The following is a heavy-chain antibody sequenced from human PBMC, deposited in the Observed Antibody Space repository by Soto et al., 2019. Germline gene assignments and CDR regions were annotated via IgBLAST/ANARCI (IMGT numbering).Heavy chain of an antibody. Sequence: GSLRLSCAASGFTFSNYAMQWVRQATGKGLEWVSAINSNGGYTNYADSVKGRFTISRDNAKNSLYLQMNTLRAEDTAMYYCARDHHRYSGYDYVDYWGQGTLVTVSS. D-gene: IGHD5-12*01. CDR1: GFTFSNYA. J-gene: IGHJ4*02. CDR2: INSNGGYT. V-gene: IGHV3-21*04. CDR3: ARDHHRYSGYDYVDY.